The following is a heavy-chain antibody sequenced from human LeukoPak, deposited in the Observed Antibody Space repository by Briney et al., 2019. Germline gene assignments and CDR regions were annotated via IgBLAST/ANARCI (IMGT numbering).Heavy chain of an antibody. D-gene: IGHD3-9*01. J-gene: IGHJ3*02. Sequence: SVKVSCKASGGTFSSYAISWVRQAPGQGLEWMGGIIPIFGTANYTQKFQGRVTITADESTSTAYMELSSLRSEDTAVYYCARDRLDDYDILTGYYKGPAFDIWGQGTMVTVSS. CDR2: IIPIFGTA. V-gene: IGHV1-69*13. CDR3: ARDRLDDYDILTGYYKGPAFDI. CDR1: GGTFSSYA.